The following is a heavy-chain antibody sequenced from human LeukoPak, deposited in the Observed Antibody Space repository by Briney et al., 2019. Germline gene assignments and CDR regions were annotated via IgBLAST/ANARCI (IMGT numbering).Heavy chain of an antibody. CDR1: GFTFSTSW. CDR2: IKKDGSET. D-gene: IGHD3-3*01. CDR3: AKGDFWSGYYTYDAFDI. V-gene: IGHV3-7*03. J-gene: IGHJ3*02. Sequence: PGGSLRLSCAASGFTFSTSWMSWVRQVPGKGLEWVANIKKDGSETYYVDSVKGRFTISRDNAKNSLYLQMNSLRAEDTAVYYCAKGDFWSGYYTYDAFDIWGQGTMVTVSS.